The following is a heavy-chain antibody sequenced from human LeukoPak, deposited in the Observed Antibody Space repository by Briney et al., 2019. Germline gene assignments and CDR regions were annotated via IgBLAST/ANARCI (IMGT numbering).Heavy chain of an antibody. V-gene: IGHV1-2*02. CDR1: GYTFTGYY. CDR3: ARAGVGATGFDY. D-gene: IGHD1-26*01. CDR2: INPNSGGT. Sequence: AASVKVSCKASGYTFTGYYMHWVRQAPGQGLEWMGWINPNSGGTNYAQKFQGRVTVTRDTSISTAYMELSRLRSDDTAVYYCARAGVGATGFDYWGQGTLVTVSS. J-gene: IGHJ4*02.